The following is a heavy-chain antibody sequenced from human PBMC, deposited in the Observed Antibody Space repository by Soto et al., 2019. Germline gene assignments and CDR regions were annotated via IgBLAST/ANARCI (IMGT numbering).Heavy chain of an antibody. CDR2: ISWDGGST. Sequence: PGGSLRLSCAASGFTFDDYTMHRVRQAPGKGLEWVSLISWDGGSTYYADSVKGRFTISRDNSKNSLHLPMNSLRTEDTALYYCAKDMGIAAAFDYWGQGTLVTVS. J-gene: IGHJ4*02. CDR1: GFTFDDYT. V-gene: IGHV3-43*01. D-gene: IGHD6-13*01. CDR3: AKDMGIAAAFDY.